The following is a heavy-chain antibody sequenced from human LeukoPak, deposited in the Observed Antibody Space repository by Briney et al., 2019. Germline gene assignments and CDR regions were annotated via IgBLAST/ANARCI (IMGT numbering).Heavy chain of an antibody. CDR3: ARREGVLYYFDY. Sequence: PSETLSLTCTVSGGSISSSSYYWGWIRQPPGKGLEWIGSIYYSGSTYYNPSLKSRVTISVDTSKNQFSLKLSSVTAADTAVYYCARREGVLYYFDYWGQGTLVTVSS. D-gene: IGHD3-16*01. J-gene: IGHJ4*02. V-gene: IGHV4-39*01. CDR2: IYYSGST. CDR1: GGSISSSSYY.